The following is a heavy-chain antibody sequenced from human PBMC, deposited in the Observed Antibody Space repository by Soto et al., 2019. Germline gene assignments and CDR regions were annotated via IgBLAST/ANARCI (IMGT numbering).Heavy chain of an antibody. V-gene: IGHV2-5*02. D-gene: IGHD2-2*01. Sequence: SGPTLVNPTQTLTLTCTFSGFSLSTSGVGVGWIRQPPGKALEWLALIYWDDDKRYSPSLKSRLTITKDTSKNQVVLTMTNMDPVDTATYYCARTIVVVPAAIITSWFDPWGQGTLVTVSS. CDR3: ARTIVVVPAAIITSWFDP. CDR2: IYWDDDK. CDR1: GFSLSTSGVG. J-gene: IGHJ5*02.